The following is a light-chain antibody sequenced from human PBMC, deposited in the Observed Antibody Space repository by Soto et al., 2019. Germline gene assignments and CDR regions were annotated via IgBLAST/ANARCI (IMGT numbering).Light chain of an antibody. Sequence: EFVLTQSPGTLSLSPGERATLSCRASQTVRNNYLAWYQQKPGQAPRLLIYDESSRATGIPDRFSGGGSGTDFPLTISRLEPEDFAVYYCQQFSIYPLTFGGGTKVEIK. V-gene: IGKV3-20*01. CDR2: DES. CDR3: QQFSIYPLT. CDR1: QTVRNNY. J-gene: IGKJ4*01.